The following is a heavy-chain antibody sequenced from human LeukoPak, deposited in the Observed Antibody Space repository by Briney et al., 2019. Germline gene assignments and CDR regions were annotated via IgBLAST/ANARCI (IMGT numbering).Heavy chain of an antibody. Sequence: GESLKISCEASGYRFINYWIGWVRQMPGKGLEWMGTIYPGDSDIRYSPSFQGQVSISADKSTSTAYVQWSSLKASDTAIYYCARLSSTSRGVPDAKDWFDPWGQGTLLTVSS. V-gene: IGHV5-51*01. CDR1: GYRFINYW. CDR3: ARLSSTSRGVPDAKDWFDP. CDR2: IYPGDSDI. J-gene: IGHJ5*02. D-gene: IGHD2-2*01.